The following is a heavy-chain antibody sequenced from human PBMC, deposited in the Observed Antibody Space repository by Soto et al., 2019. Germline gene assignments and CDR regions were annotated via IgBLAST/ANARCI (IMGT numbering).Heavy chain of an antibody. V-gene: IGHV3-30*18. CDR3: AKVLRGYSYGYDYYYGMDV. D-gene: IGHD5-18*01. CDR1: GFTFSSYG. CDR2: ISYDGSNK. J-gene: IGHJ6*02. Sequence: GGSLRLSCAASGFTFSSYGMHWVRQAPGKGLEWVAVISYDGSNKYYADSVKGRFTISRDNSKNTLYPQMNSLRAEDTAVYYCAKVLRGYSYGYDYYYGMDVWGQGTTVTVSS.